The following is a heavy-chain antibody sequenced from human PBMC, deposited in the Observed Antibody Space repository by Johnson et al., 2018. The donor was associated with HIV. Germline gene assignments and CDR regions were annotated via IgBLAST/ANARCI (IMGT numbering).Heavy chain of an antibody. CDR3: ARGIAVSNWVDI. D-gene: IGHD6-19*01. CDR1: GFTFRSYA. V-gene: IGHV3-30*04. J-gene: IGHJ3*02. CDR2: ISYDGSNK. Sequence: QVQLVESGGGLVQPGGSLRLSCAASGFTFRSYAMHWVRQAPGKGLEWVGVISYDGSNKYYAYSVKGRFTISRDNSKNTLYLQMNSLRAEDTAVYYCARGIAVSNWVDIWGQGTMVTVSS.